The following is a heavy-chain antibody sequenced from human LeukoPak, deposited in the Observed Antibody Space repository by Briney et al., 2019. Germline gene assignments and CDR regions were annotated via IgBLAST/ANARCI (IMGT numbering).Heavy chain of an antibody. CDR3: ARDPDFGQWLVPGIDY. V-gene: IGHV3-74*01. Sequence: PGGSLRLSCAASGFTFSSYWMHWVRQAPGKGLVWVSRINSDGSSTSYADSVKGRFTISRDNAKNTLYLQMNSLRAEDTAVYYCARDPDFGQWLVPGIDYWGQGTLVTVSS. CDR2: INSDGSST. J-gene: IGHJ4*02. D-gene: IGHD6-19*01. CDR1: GFTFSSYW.